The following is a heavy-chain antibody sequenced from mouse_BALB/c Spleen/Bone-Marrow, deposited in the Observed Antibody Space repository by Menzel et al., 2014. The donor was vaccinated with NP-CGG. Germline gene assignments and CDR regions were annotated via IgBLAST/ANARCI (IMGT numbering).Heavy chain of an antibody. V-gene: IGHV1S22*01. J-gene: IGHJ4*01. D-gene: IGHD1-1*01. CDR2: IYPGSGTI. CDR1: GYTFTSYW. CDR3: RCYDYTMGY. Sequence: LQQSGSELVRPGASVKLSCKASGYTFTSYWIHWVKQRPGQGLEWIGNIYPGSGTINYDEKFKNKATLTVDTSSSIAYMQLSSLTSEDSAVYYCRCYDYTMGYWGQGTSVTVSS.